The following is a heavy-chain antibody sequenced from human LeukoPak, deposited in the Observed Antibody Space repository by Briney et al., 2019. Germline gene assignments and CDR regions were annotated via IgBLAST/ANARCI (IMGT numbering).Heavy chain of an antibody. CDR2: TRYDGSNK. V-gene: IGHV3-30*02. J-gene: IGHJ3*02. Sequence: GGSLRLSCAASGFTSSTYGMHWVRQAPGKGLEWVAFTRYDGSNKYYADSVKGRFTISRDNSKNTLYLQMNSLRAEDTAVYYCAKDWYSSDLGGDAFDIWGQGTMVTVSS. CDR1: GFTSSTYG. CDR3: AKDWYSSDLGGDAFDI. D-gene: IGHD6-19*01.